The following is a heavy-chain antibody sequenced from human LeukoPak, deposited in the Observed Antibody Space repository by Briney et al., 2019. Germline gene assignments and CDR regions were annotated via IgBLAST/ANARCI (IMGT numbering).Heavy chain of an antibody. V-gene: IGHV3-7*01. J-gene: IGHJ4*02. Sequence: GSLRLSCAASGFTLSSYWMSWVRQAPGKGLEGVANIKQEGSEKYYVDSAKGRFTISRDNAKNSPYLQMNSLRAEDTAVYYCAREGYFDWLFPDYWGQGTLVTVSS. D-gene: IGHD3-9*01. CDR1: GFTLSSYW. CDR3: AREGYFDWLFPDY. CDR2: IKQEGSEK.